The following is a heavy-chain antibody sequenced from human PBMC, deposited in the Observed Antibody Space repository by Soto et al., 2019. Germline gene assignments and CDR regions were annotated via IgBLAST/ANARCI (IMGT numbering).Heavy chain of an antibody. CDR2: IWYDGSNK. V-gene: IGHV3-33*01. CDR1: GFTFSSYG. CDR3: AREIPSNGYGSFDY. J-gene: IGHJ4*02. Sequence: GGSLRLSCAASGFTFSSYGMHWVRQAPGKGLEWVAVIWYDGSNKYYADSVKGRFTISRDNSKNTLYLQMNSLRAEDTAVYYCAREIPSNGYGSFDYWGQGTLVTVSS. D-gene: IGHD5-12*01.